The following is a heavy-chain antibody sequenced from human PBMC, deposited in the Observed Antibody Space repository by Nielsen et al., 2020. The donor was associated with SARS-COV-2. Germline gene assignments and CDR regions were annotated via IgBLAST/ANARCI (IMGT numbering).Heavy chain of an antibody. CDR1: GFTFSNAW. CDR3: AAEGGVVGAPDY. D-gene: IGHD1-26*01. CDR2: IKSKTDGGTT. Sequence: GESLKISCAASGFTFSNAWMSWVRQAPGKGLEWVGRIKSKTDGGTTDYAAPVKGRFTISRDDSNNTLYLQMNSLRAEDTAVYYCAAEGGVVGAPDYWGQGTLVTVSS. J-gene: IGHJ4*02. V-gene: IGHV3-15*01.